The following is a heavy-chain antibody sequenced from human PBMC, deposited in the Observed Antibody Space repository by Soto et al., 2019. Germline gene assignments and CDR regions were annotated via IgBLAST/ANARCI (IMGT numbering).Heavy chain of an antibody. CDR2: IYYSGST. CDR3: ARADPPGGGPSY. Sequence: SETLSLTCTVSGGSISSGDYYWSWIRQPPGKGLEWIGYIYYSGSTYYNPSLKSRVTISVDTSKNQFSLKLSSVTAADTAAYYCARADPPGGGPSYWGQGTLVTVSS. V-gene: IGHV4-30-4*01. J-gene: IGHJ4*02. D-gene: IGHD6-25*01. CDR1: GGSISSGDYY.